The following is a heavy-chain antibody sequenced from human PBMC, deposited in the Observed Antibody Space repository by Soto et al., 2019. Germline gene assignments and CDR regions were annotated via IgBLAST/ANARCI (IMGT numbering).Heavy chain of an antibody. CDR2: IHLGGSET. V-gene: IGHV5-51*01. Sequence: GESLKISCEASGYSSANFWIGWVRQMPGKGLEWMGFIHLGGSETRYPPSFQGQVTISAAKSMNTAYLQWSSLTASDTAMFYCAIGTQGNSYYDYLGQGTLVTVSS. D-gene: IGHD1-1*01. CDR3: AIGTQGNSYYDY. J-gene: IGHJ4*02. CDR1: GYSSANFW.